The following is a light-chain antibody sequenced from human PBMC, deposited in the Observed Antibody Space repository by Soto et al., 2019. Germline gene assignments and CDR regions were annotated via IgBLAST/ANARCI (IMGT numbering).Light chain of an antibody. CDR1: QSVSST. V-gene: IGKV3-15*01. CDR3: QQYKDWPLT. J-gene: IGKJ4*01. CDR2: GAS. Sequence: EIVLTQSRSTRSVSPGERATLSCRGSQSVSSTFAWYQQKPGQAPRLLIYGASTRATGLPARFSGSGSGTEFTLTISSLQSEDFALYYCQQYKDWPLTFGGGTKVDI.